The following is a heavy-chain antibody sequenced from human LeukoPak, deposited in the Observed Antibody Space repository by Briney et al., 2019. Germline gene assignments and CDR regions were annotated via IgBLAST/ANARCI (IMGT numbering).Heavy chain of an antibody. CDR3: ASVSLRYFDWPYATDY. Sequence: GGSLRLSCAASGFTFSSYWMSWVRQAPGKGLEWVSYISSSGSTIYYADSVKGRFTISRDNAKNSLYLQMNSLRAEDTAVYYCASVSLRYFDWPYATDYWGQGTLVTVSS. J-gene: IGHJ4*02. CDR2: ISSSGSTI. D-gene: IGHD3-9*01. V-gene: IGHV3-48*04. CDR1: GFTFSSYW.